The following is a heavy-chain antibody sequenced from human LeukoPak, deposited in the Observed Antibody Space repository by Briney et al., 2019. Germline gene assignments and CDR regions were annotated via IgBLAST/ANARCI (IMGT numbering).Heavy chain of an antibody. Sequence: GGSLRLSCAASGFSLSSYGMHWVRQAPGKGLEWVAIIWYDGNNKYYADSVKGRFTISRDNSENTLYLQMNSVRAEDTAVYYCARGAYGGASTFDYWGQGTLVTVSS. J-gene: IGHJ4*02. CDR2: IWYDGNNK. CDR1: GFSLSSYG. D-gene: IGHD1-26*01. V-gene: IGHV3-33*01. CDR3: ARGAYGGASTFDY.